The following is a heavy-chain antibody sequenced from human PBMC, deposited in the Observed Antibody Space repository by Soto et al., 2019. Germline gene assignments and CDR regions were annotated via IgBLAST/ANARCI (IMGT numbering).Heavy chain of an antibody. V-gene: IGHV4-39*01. Sequence: SGTPALSCTVSGASLSTISYYWGWIRQPPGKGLEWVGSIFFTGNIYYNPSLKIRVTISVDTSRNRFSLKVTSVTAADTAVYYCASRHCSAASRYNPGFDCWGQGDLVTVS. CDR3: ASRHCSAASRYNPGFDC. D-gene: IGHD2-15*01. CDR1: GASLSTISYY. J-gene: IGHJ4*02. CDR2: IFFTGNI.